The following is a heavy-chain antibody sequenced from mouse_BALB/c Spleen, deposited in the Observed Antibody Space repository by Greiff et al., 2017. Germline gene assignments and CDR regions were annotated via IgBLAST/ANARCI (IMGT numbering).Heavy chain of an antibody. J-gene: IGHJ4*01. D-gene: IGHD1-2*01. CDR2: ISSGSSTI. Sequence: EVNVVESGGGLVQPGGSRKLSCAASGFTFSSFGMHWVRQAPEKGLEWVAYISSGSSTIYYADTVKGRFTISRDNPKNTLFLQMTSLRSEDTAMYYCARSPATWMDYWGQGTSVTVSS. V-gene: IGHV5-17*02. CDR1: GFTFSSFG. CDR3: ARSPATWMDY.